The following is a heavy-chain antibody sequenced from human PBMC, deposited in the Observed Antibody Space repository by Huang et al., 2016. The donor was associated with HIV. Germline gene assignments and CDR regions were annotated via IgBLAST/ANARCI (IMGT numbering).Heavy chain of an antibody. Sequence: QVQLQESGPALVKPSETLSLTCAVSGDSVTNTTSYWTWIRQPPGMGLEWVGFVHYSGNTNYNPSLKRRVTLSLDATKNQFSLTVTSVTAADTAVYYCARDPFPRDAFDIWGQGTMVIVSS. J-gene: IGHJ3*02. CDR2: VHYSGNT. CDR3: ARDPFPRDAFDI. V-gene: IGHV4-61*01. CDR1: GDSVTNTTSY.